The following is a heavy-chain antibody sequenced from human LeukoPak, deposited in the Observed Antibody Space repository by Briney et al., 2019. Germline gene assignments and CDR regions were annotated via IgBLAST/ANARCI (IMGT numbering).Heavy chain of an antibody. CDR2: ISSSSSYI. CDR1: GFTFSSYS. D-gene: IGHD1-26*01. V-gene: IGHV3-21*04. J-gene: IGHJ4*02. Sequence: GGSLRLSCAASGFTFSSYSMNWVRQAPGKGLEWVSSISSSSSYIYYADSVKGRSTISGDNAKNSLYLQMNSLRAEDTAVYYCARDSQEWEPGHYWGQGTLVTVPS. CDR3: ARDSQEWEPGHY.